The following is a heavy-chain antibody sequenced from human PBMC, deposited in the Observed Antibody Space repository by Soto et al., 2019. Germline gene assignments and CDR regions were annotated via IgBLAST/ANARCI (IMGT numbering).Heavy chain of an antibody. Sequence: GSLRLSCAASGFTFSSYWMSWVRQAPGKGLEWVSAISGSGGSTYYADSVKGRFTISRDNSKNTLYLQMNSLRAEDTAVYYCAKLGGYDYPVAILFDYWGQGTLVTVSS. CDR1: GFTFSSYW. V-gene: IGHV3-23*01. D-gene: IGHD5-12*01. CDR3: AKLGGYDYPVAILFDY. CDR2: ISGSGGST. J-gene: IGHJ4*02.